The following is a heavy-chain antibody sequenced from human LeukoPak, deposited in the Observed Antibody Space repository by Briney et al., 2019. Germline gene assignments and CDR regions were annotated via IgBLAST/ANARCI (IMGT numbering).Heavy chain of an antibody. CDR1: GYTFSSYG. CDR2: FSGYNGNT. Sequence: ASVKVSCKTSGYTFSSYGLNWVRQVPGQGLEWIGWFSGYNGNTVSTQKFQGRIIMTADTSTSTGYMELRSLTSDDTAVYFCARPYCSGNTCHRLDYWGQGTLVTVSS. D-gene: IGHD2-2*01. V-gene: IGHV1-18*04. CDR3: ARPYCSGNTCHRLDY. J-gene: IGHJ4*02.